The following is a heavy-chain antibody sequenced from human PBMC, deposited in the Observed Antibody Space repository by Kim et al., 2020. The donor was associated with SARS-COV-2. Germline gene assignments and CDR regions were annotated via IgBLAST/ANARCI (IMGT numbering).Heavy chain of an antibody. Sequence: TANADSVNGRCTLSRDNVKDTLYLQLNSLRAEDTAVDYCARGLRGPDYWGQGTLVTVSS. J-gene: IGHJ4*02. D-gene: IGHD4-17*01. CDR3: ARGLRGPDY. V-gene: IGHV3-74*01. CDR2: T.